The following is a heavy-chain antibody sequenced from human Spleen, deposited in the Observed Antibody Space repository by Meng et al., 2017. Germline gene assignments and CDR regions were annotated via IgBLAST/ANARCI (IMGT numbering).Heavy chain of an antibody. D-gene: IGHD5-18*01. Sequence: QVQLQQWGAGLLKPSETLSLTCGVYGGSFSGYYWTWIRHPPGKGLEWIGEINHSGSTNYNPSLKSRVTISVDTSKNQFSLKLSSVTAADTAVYYCARGIRGYSYAYDYWGQGTLVTVSS. J-gene: IGHJ4*02. CDR3: ARGIRGYSYAYDY. CDR2: INHSGST. CDR1: GGSFSGYY. V-gene: IGHV4-34*01.